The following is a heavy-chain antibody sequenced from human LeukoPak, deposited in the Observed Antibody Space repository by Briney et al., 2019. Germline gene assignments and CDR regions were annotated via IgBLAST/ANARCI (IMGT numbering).Heavy chain of an antibody. D-gene: IGHD2-2*02. J-gene: IGHJ6*03. CDR2: IYYSGST. Sequence: SETLSLTCTVSGGSISSSNYYWGWIRQPPGTGLEWIGSIYYSGSTYYNPSLKSRVTISVDTSKNQFSLKLSSVTAADTAVYYCARSTRGVPAAIHWAYYYYYMDVWGKGTTVTVSS. CDR1: GGSISSSNYY. V-gene: IGHV4-39*07. CDR3: ARSTRGVPAAIHWAYYYYYMDV.